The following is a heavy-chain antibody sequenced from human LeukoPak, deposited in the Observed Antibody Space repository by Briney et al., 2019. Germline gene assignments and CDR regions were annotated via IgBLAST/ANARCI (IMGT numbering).Heavy chain of an antibody. J-gene: IGHJ4*02. CDR1: GYTFTGYY. Sequence: ASVKVSCKASGYTFTGYYMHWVRQAPGQGLEWMGRINPNSGGTNYAQKFQGRVTMTRDTSISTAYMELSRLRSDDTAVYYCAREPRGSGSYYNGGFDYWGQGTLVTVSS. V-gene: IGHV1-2*06. CDR3: AREPRGSGSYYNGGFDY. CDR2: INPNSGGT. D-gene: IGHD3-10*01.